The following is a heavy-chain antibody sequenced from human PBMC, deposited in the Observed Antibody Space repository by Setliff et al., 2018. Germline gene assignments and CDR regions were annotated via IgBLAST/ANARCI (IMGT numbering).Heavy chain of an antibody. CDR1: GFTFSTYR. CDR3: AGSRTYIPVLDY. CDR2: IWDDGVKK. J-gene: IGHJ4*02. Sequence: GGSLRLSCAASGFTFSTYRMHWVRQAPGKGLEWVAVIWDDGVKKYHADSVKGRFTISRDNSKNTLYLQMNSLRPEDTAVYYCAGSRTYIPVLDYCGQGTLVTVSS. D-gene: IGHD2-2*01. V-gene: IGHV3-33*08.